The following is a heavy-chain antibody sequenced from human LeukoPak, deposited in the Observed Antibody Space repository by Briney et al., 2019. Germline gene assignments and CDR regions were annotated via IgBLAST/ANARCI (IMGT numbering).Heavy chain of an antibody. J-gene: IGHJ5*02. CDR2: IYYSGST. D-gene: IGHD5-18*01. CDR3: ARGGAYPGYSYGYVSSNNWFDP. CDR1: GGSISSSSYY. Sequence: SETLSLTCTVSGGSISSSSYYWGWIRQPPGKGLEWIGSIYYSGSTYYNPSLKSRVTISLDTSKNQLSLKLSSVTAADTAVYYCARGGAYPGYSYGYVSSNNWFDPWGQGTLVTVSS. V-gene: IGHV4-39*07.